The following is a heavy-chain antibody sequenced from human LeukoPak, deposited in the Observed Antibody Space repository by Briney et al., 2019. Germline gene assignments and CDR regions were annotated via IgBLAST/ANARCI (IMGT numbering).Heavy chain of an antibody. Sequence: PGGSLRLSCAASGFTFSIYWMSWVRQAPGKGLEWVANIKQDGSEKYYVDSVKGRFTISRDNAKNSLYLQMNSLRAEDTSVYYCAREGYYDSSGYYSFDYWGQGTLVTVSS. CDR3: AREGYYDSSGYYSFDY. CDR1: GFTFSIYW. J-gene: IGHJ4*02. CDR2: IKQDGSEK. V-gene: IGHV3-7*01. D-gene: IGHD3-22*01.